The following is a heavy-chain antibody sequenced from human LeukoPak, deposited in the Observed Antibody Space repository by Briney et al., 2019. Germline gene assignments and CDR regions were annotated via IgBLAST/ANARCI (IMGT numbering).Heavy chain of an antibody. V-gene: IGHV4-59*01. CDR2: VYYTGST. D-gene: IGHD5-24*01. J-gene: IGHJ4*02. CDR1: GGSISSYY. CDR3: ARGAMATTPFFDY. Sequence: SETLSLTCTVSGGSISSYYWSWIRQPPGKGLEWIGYVYYTGSTNFNPSLKSRVTMSLDTSRNQFSLKLTSLTAADTAVYYCARGAMATTPFFDYWGQGTLVTVSS.